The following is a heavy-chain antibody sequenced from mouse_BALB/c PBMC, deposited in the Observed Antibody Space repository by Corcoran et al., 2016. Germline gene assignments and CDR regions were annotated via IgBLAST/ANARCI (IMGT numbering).Heavy chain of an antibody. V-gene: IGHV14-3*02. CDR1: GFNIKDTY. Sequence: EVQLQPSGAELVQPGASVKLSCTASGFNIKDTYMHWLKQRPEQGLEWIGRIDPANGNTKYDPKFQGKATITADTSSNTASLQLSSLTSEDTAVYYCAREGVSDGNYESWCAYWGQGTLVTVSA. D-gene: IGHD2-1*01. CDR3: AREGVSDGNYESWCAY. CDR2: IDPANGNT. J-gene: IGHJ3*01.